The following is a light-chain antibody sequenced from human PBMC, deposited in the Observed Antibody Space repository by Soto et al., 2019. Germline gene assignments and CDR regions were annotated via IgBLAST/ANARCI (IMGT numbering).Light chain of an antibody. CDR2: DVS. CDR3: CLEV. J-gene: IGLJ1*01. V-gene: IGLV2-11*01. Sequence: QSVLTQPRSVSGSPGQSVTISCTGTSSDVGGYNYVSWDQQHPGKAPKLMIYDVSKRPSGVPDRFSGSKSGNTASLTISGLQAEDEADYDCCLEVFGTGTKLTVL. CDR1: SSDVGGYNY.